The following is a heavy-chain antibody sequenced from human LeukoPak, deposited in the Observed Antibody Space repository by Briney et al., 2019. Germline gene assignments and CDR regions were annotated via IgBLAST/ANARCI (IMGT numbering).Heavy chain of an antibody. CDR1: GGSISNYY. D-gene: IGHD3-22*01. Sequence: SETLSLTCTVSGGSISNYYWSWIRQPPGKGLEWIGEINHSGSTNYNPSLKSRVTISVDTSKNQFSLKLSSVTAADTAVYYCARRLRYYYDSSGPGNAFDIWGQGTMVTVSS. CDR2: INHSGST. V-gene: IGHV4-34*01. CDR3: ARRLRYYYDSSGPGNAFDI. J-gene: IGHJ3*02.